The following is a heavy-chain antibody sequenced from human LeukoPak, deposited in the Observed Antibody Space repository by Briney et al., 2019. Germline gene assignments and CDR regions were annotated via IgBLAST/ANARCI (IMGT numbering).Heavy chain of an antibody. V-gene: IGHV3-21*01. D-gene: IGHD1-7*01. Sequence: GGSLRLSCAASGFTFSSYSMNWVRQAPGKGLEWVSSISSSSSYIYYADSVKGRFTISRDNAKNSLYLQMNSLRAEDTAVYYCARASLNWNYGGTLDYWGQGTLVTVSS. J-gene: IGHJ4*02. CDR2: ISSSSSYI. CDR1: GFTFSSYS. CDR3: ARASLNWNYGGTLDY.